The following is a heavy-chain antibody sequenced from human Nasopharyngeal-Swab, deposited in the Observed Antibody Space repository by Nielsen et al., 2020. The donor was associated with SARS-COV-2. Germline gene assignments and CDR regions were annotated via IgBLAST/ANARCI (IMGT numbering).Heavy chain of an antibody. CDR2: ISYDGSNK. V-gene: IGHV3-30-3*01. Sequence: GGSLRLSCAASGFTFSSYAMHWVRQAPGKGLEWVAVISYDGSNKYYADSVKGRFTISRDNSKNTLYLQMNSVRAEDTAVYYCARDKSDSSNYWGQGTLVTVSS. J-gene: IGHJ4*02. CDR1: GFTFSSYA. D-gene: IGHD3-22*01. CDR3: ARDKSDSSNY.